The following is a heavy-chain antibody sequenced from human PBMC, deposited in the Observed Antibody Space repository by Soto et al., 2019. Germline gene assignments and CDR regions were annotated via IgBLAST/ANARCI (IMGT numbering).Heavy chain of an antibody. Sequence: PSETLSLTCTVSGGSISSSSYYWGWIRQPPGKGLEWIGRVYHSGSTNYNPSLKSRVTISLDTSRNQLSLNLTSVTAADTAVYYCGRDVRRYYSDQFDSWGQGILVTVSS. J-gene: IGHJ4*02. V-gene: IGHV4-39*07. CDR1: GGSISSSSYY. CDR3: GRDVRRYYSDQFDS. D-gene: IGHD4-17*01. CDR2: VYHSGST.